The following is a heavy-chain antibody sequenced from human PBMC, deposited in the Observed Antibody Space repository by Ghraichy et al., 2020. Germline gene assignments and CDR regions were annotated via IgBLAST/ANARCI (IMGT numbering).Heavy chain of an antibody. D-gene: IGHD3-16*02. CDR3: ARDRDDIWGTFRYTCDS. CDR2: ISGSSNTI. CDR1: GFTFSTYS. Sequence: GGSLRLSCAASGFTFSTYSMNWVRQAPGKGLEWIAYISGSSNTIYYAASVKGRFTISRDNAKNSLYLQMNSLRDEDTAMYYCARDRDDIWGTFRYTCDSWGQGTLVTVSS. V-gene: IGHV3-48*02. J-gene: IGHJ4*02.